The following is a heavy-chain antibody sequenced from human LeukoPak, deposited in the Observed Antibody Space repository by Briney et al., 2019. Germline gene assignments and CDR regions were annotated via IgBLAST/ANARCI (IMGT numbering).Heavy chain of an antibody. Sequence: GGSVRLSCAASGFTFSSYAMSWVRQAPGKGLEWVSAISGSGGTTYYADSVKGRFTISRDNSKNTLYLQMDSLRAEDTAVYYCAKGSFGDWFDPWGQGTLVTVSS. CDR3: AKGSFGDWFDP. V-gene: IGHV3-23*01. CDR2: ISGSGGTT. CDR1: GFTFSSYA. D-gene: IGHD3-16*01. J-gene: IGHJ5*02.